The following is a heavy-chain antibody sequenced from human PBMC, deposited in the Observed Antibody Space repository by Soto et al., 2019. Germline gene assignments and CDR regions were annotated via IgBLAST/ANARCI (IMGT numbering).Heavy chain of an antibody. CDR1: GGSISSSNW. J-gene: IGHJ4*02. CDR3: ATYSDFWSGYYNPYYFDY. CDR2: IYHSGST. Sequence: QVQLQESGPGLVKPSGTLSLTCAVSGGSISSSNWWSWLRQPPGKGLEWIGEIYHSGSTNYNPSLQSRVTISVDKSKDQFSLKLSSVTVADTAVYYCATYSDFWSGYYNPYYFDYWGQGTLVTVSS. D-gene: IGHD3-3*01. V-gene: IGHV4-4*02.